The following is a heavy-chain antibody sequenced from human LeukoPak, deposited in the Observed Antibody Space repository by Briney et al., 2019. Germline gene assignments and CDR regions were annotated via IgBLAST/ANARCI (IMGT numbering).Heavy chain of an antibody. V-gene: IGHV3-48*01. CDR2: ISSSSSTI. Sequence: GGSLRLSCAASGFTFSSYSMNWVRQAPGKGLEWVSYISSSSSTIYYADSVKVRFTISRDNAKNSLYLQMNSLRAEDTALYYCAKGPGYSYGSYFDYWGQGTLVTVSS. J-gene: IGHJ4*02. CDR1: GFTFSSYS. D-gene: IGHD5-18*01. CDR3: AKGPGYSYGSYFDY.